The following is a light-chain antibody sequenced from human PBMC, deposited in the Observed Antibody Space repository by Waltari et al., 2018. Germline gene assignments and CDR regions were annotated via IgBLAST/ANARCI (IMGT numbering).Light chain of an antibody. CDR2: KDT. CDR1: VLSNKY. CDR3: YSAADDQSWV. Sequence: SFELRQPSSVSVSPGQTARITCSADVLSNKYTRWFRQRPGQAPVLVIYKDTERPSGIPERFSGSSSGTTVTLTISGAQVDDEADYYCYSAADDQSWVFGGGTKLTVL. J-gene: IGLJ3*02. V-gene: IGLV3-27*01.